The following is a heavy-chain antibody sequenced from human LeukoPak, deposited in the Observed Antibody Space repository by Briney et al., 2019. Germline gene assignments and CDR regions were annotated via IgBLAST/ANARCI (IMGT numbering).Heavy chain of an antibody. V-gene: IGHV3-53*01. Sequence: GGSLRLSCAASGFTVSSYYMNWVRQAPGKELEWVSVIYTGGGRYYADSVRGRFTISRDTSKNMVFLQMNSLRAEDTAVYYCARTHVDTAMGYFDYWGQGTLVTVSS. CDR3: ARTHVDTAMGYFDY. J-gene: IGHJ4*02. CDR2: IYTGGGR. D-gene: IGHD5-18*01. CDR1: GFTVSSYY.